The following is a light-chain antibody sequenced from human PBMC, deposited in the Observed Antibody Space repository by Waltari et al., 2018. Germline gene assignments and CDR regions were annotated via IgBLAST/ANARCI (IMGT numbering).Light chain of an antibody. Sequence: DVQLTKSPSTLSASVGDRVNHTCRASQGISTWLDWYQKKPGTPPRLLIYKASSLESVVPSMFSCSVSGTEFTLTISSLQPDDSATYYCQQYNTYYLSFCGGTKVEI. J-gene: IGKJ4*01. CDR1: QGISTW. V-gene: IGKV1-5*03. CDR3: QQYNTYYLS. CDR2: KAS.